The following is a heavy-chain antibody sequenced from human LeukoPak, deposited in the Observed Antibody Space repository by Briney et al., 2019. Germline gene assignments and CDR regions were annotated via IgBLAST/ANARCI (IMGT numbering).Heavy chain of an antibody. J-gene: IGHJ5*01. CDR1: GFTFSTYA. CDR2: VSDSGINT. V-gene: IGHV3-23*01. D-gene: IGHD3-22*01. Sequence: GGSLRLSCAASGFTFSTYALSWVRQAPGKGLEWVSTVSDSGINTYYTDSVKGRFTISRDNSKNTLYLQVNSLRAEDTAVYYCVKDRPNYYGSEGHYYRQNGDSWGQGTLVTVSS. CDR3: VKDRPNYYGSEGHYYRQNGDS.